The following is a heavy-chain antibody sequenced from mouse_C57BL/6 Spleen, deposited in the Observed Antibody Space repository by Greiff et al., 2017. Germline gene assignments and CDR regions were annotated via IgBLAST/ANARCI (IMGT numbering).Heavy chain of an antibody. D-gene: IGHD4-1*01. CDR3: ASLTGGYCDV. V-gene: IGHV2-5*01. CDR1: GFSLTSYG. J-gene: IGHJ1*03. Sequence: QVQLKQSGPGLVQPSQSLSITCTVSGFSLTSYGVHWVRQSPGKGLEWLGVIWRGGSTDYNAALMSRLSITKDNSKSQVFFKMNSLQADDTAIYYCASLTGGYCDVWGTGTTVTVSS. CDR2: IWRGGST.